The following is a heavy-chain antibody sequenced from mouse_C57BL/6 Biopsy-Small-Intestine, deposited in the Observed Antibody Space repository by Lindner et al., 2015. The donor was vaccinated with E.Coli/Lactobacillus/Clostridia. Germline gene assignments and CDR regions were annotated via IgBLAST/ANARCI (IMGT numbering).Heavy chain of an antibody. V-gene: IGHV1-66*01. CDR3: AREAYTYGQQGYWFDP. CDR2: TNAGSGNT. D-gene: IGHD1-1*02. Sequence: SVKVSCKASGFRFSSYAIHWVRQAPGQRPEWMGWTNAGSGNTKYSQKFQGRVTITREISASTAYMELSSLRSEDTAVYYCAREAYTYGQQGYWFDPWGQGTLATVSS. J-gene: IGHJ4*01. CDR1: GFRFSSYA.